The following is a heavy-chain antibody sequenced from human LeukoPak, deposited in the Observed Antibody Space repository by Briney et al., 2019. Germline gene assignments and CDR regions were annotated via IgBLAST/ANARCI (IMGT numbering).Heavy chain of an antibody. J-gene: IGHJ5*02. Sequence: ASVTVSCKASGYTFNTYGISWVRRAPGQRPEWMGWINTDNGNTKHAQKFQGRVTMTTDTSTSTAYMELSNLRSDDTAVYYCARKGCTGDCYRFDPWGQGTLVTVSS. V-gene: IGHV1-18*01. D-gene: IGHD2-21*02. CDR1: GYTFNTYG. CDR3: ARKGCTGDCYRFDP. CDR2: INTDNGNT.